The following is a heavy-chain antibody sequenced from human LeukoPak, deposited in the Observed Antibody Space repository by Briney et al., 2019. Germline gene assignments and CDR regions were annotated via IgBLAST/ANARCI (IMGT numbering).Heavy chain of an antibody. CDR3: ARTPEDIVATPYYFDY. Sequence: PGGSLRLSCATSGFTFSSYAMSWVRQAPGKGLEWVAVISNDGSDKYYADSVKGRFTISRDNSKNTLYLQMNSLRAEDTAVYYCARTPEDIVATPYYFDYWGQGTLVTVSS. D-gene: IGHD5-12*01. J-gene: IGHJ4*02. V-gene: IGHV3-30*04. CDR2: ISNDGSDK. CDR1: GFTFSSYA.